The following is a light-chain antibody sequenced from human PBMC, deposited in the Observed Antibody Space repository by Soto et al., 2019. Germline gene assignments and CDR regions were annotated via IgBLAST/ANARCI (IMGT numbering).Light chain of an antibody. CDR1: QGISSY. Sequence: DIQMTQSPSSLSASVGDRVTITCRASQGISSYLAWYQQKTGKVPKVLIYAASTLHSGVTSRFSGTGYGTEFTLTISSVPPEDDATYYCQSYYRVPETFGQGNQVAMK. J-gene: IGKJ1*01. CDR3: QSYYRVPET. V-gene: IGKV1-27*01. CDR2: AAS.